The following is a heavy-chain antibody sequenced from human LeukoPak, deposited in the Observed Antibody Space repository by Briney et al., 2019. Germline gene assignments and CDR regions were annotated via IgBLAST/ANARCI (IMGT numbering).Heavy chain of an antibody. J-gene: IGHJ5*01. CDR2: IIPIFGTA. V-gene: IGHV1-69*13. D-gene: IGHD2-2*01. Sequence: GASVKVSCKASGATFSSYAISWVRQAPGQGLEWMGGIIPIFGTAIYAQRFQGRVTITADESTSTAYMELSSLGSEDAAVYYCARDRRRRYCPSTSCYLGWFDSWGQGTLVTVSS. CDR3: ARDRRRRYCPSTSCYLGWFDS. CDR1: GATFSSYA.